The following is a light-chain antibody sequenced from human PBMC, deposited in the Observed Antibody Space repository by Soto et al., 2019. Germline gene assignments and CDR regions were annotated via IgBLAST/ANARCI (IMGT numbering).Light chain of an antibody. CDR2: GAS. Sequence: IVMTQSPGTLSVSTEEGATLSCRASQSVDRNLAWYQQKPGQAPRLLIYGASTRPTGIPDRFSGSGSGTEFSLTISSLQSEDFALYYCQQYDSWPLTFDGGTKVEIK. CDR1: QSVDRN. CDR3: QQYDSWPLT. V-gene: IGKV3D-15*01. J-gene: IGKJ4*01.